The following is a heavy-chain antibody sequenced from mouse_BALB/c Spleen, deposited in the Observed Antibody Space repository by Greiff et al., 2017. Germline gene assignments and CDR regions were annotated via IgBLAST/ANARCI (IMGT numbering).Heavy chain of an antibody. V-gene: IGHV5-9-4*01. J-gene: IGHJ4*01. CDR3: ARDPGEAGAMDY. CDR2: ISSGGSYT. Sequence: EVHLVESGGGLVKPGGSLKLSCAASGFTFSSYAMSWVRQSPEKRLEWVAEISSGGSYTYYPDTVTGRFTISRDNAKNTLYLEMSSLRSEDTAMYYCARDPGEAGAMDYWGQGTSVTVSS. CDR1: GFTFSSYA.